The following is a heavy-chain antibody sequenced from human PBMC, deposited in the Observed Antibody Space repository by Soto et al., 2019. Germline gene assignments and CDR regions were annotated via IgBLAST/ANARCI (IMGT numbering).Heavy chain of an antibody. V-gene: IGHV1-2*04. CDR2: INPNSGDT. D-gene: IGHD1-26*01. CDR1: GYTFTGYY. J-gene: IGHJ4*02. Sequence: ASVKVSCKASGYTFTGYYMHWVRQAPGQGLEWMGWINPNSGDTNYAQKFQGWVTMTRDTSISTAYMELSRLRSDDTAVYYCARGVESYYFDYWGQGTLVTVSS. CDR3: ARGVESYYFDY.